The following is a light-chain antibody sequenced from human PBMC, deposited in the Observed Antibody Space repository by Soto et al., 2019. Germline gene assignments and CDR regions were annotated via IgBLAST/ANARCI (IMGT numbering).Light chain of an antibody. CDR2: DAS. CDR1: QTIGTY. J-gene: IGKJ1*01. V-gene: IGKV1-39*01. CDR3: QKSYNTPLT. Sequence: IEVTQSPSSLAASLGDRVTITCRASQTIGTYVNWYRQKSGAAPELLIYDASTLQSGVPSRFRGGASGTDFNLPITSLQLDDFETYYNQKSYNTPLTFGQGTTVEIK.